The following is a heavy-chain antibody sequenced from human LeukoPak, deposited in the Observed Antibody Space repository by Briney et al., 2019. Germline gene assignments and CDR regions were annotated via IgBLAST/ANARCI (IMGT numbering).Heavy chain of an antibody. D-gene: IGHD6-13*01. CDR2: IYTSGST. V-gene: IGHV4-4*07. CDR3: ARDPTAEAGLNWFDP. Sequence: PSETLSLTCTVSGGSISSYYWSWIRQPAGKGLEWIGRIYTSGSTNYNPSLKSRVTMSVDTSKNQFSLKLSSVTAADTAVYYCARDPTAEAGLNWFDPWGQGTLVTVSS. CDR1: GGSISSYY. J-gene: IGHJ5*02.